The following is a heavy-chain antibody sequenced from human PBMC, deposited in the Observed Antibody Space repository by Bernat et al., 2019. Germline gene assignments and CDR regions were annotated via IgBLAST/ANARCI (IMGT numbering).Heavy chain of an antibody. CDR3: AKEYGDYGWFDY. D-gene: IGHD4-17*01. Sequence: QVQLVESGGGVVRPGRSLRLSCAASGFTFSSYGMHWVRQAPGKGLEWVAVIWYDGSNKYYADSVKGRFTIARDNSKNTLYLQMNSLRAADTAVYYCAKEYGDYGWFDYWGQGPLVTVSS. CDR2: IWYDGSNK. V-gene: IGHV3-33*06. CDR1: GFTFSSYG. J-gene: IGHJ4*02.